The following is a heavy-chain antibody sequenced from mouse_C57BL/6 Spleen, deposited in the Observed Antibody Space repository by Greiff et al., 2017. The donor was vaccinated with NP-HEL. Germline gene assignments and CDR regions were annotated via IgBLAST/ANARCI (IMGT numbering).Heavy chain of an antibody. J-gene: IGHJ3*01. V-gene: IGHV1-62-2*01. D-gene: IGHD2-14*01. CDR3: ARHPPTIGNGGAWFAY. Sequence: QVQLKASGAELVKPGASVKLSCKASGYTFTEYTIHWVKQRSGQGLEWIGWFYPGSGSIKYNEKFKDKATLTADKSSSTVYMELSRLTSEDSAVYFCARHPPTIGNGGAWFAYWGQGTLVTVSA. CDR1: GYTFTEYT. CDR2: FYPGSGSI.